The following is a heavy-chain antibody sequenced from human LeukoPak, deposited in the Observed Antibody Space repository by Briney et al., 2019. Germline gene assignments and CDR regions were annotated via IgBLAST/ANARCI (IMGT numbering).Heavy chain of an antibody. V-gene: IGHV3-74*01. CDR2: INGYGSST. D-gene: IGHD5-18*01. CDR3: ARDAPGNTALDY. CDR1: GFTFISYW. J-gene: IGHJ4*02. Sequence: PGGSLGLSCAASGFTFISYWMHWVRQAPGKGLVWVSRINGYGSSTDFADSVKGRFTISRDNAENTLYLQMNSLRAEDTAVYYCARDAPGNTALDYWGQGTLVTVSS.